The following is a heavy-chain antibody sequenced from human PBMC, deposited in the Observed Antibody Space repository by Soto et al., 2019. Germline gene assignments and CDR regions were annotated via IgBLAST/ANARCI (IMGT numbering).Heavy chain of an antibody. J-gene: IGHJ4*02. V-gene: IGHV1-18*01. CDR2: ISAYNGNT. D-gene: IGHD2-21*02. CDR1: GYTFTSCG. CDR3: ARDGMDCGGDCYSAFDY. Sequence: GASVKVSCKASGYTFTSCGISWVRQAPGQGLEWMGWISAYNGNTNYAQRLQGRVTMTTDTSTSTAYMELRSLRSDDTAVYYCARDGMDCGGDCYSAFDYWGQGTLVTVSS.